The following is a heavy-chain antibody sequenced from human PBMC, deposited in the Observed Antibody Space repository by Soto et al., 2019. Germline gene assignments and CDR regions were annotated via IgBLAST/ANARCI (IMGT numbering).Heavy chain of an antibody. D-gene: IGHD2-2*01. Sequence: SETLSLTCTVSGGSISSGDYYWSWIRQPPGKGLEWIGYIYYSGSTYYNPSLKSRVTISVDTSKNQFSLKLSSVTAADTAVYYCARVPYCRSTSCYYFDYWGQGTLVTVSS. CDR2: IYYSGST. CDR3: ARVPYCRSTSCYYFDY. CDR1: GGSISSGDYY. J-gene: IGHJ4*02. V-gene: IGHV4-30-4*01.